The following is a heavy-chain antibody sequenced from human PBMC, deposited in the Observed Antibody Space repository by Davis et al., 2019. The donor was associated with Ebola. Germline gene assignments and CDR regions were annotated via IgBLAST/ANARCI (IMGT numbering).Heavy chain of an antibody. D-gene: IGHD3-3*01. J-gene: IGHJ5*02. CDR1: GFTFSNAW. V-gene: IGHV4-34*01. CDR3: ARVGVLRFLEWFSPISWLDP. Sequence: MPGGSLRLSCAASGFTFSNAWMSWIRQPPGKGLEWIREINHSGSTNYNPSLKSRVTISVDTSKNQFSLKLSSVTAADTAVYYCARVGVLRFLEWFSPISWLDPWDQGTLVTVSS. CDR2: INHSGST.